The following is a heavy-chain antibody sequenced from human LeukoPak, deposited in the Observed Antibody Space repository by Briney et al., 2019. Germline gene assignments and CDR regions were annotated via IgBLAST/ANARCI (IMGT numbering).Heavy chain of an antibody. CDR3: ATDGQSSGWYGFDY. CDR1: GFTSSTYR. Sequence: GGSLRLRCAASGFTSSTYRRTWVRQAPGKGLEWVASITSPVGHIYYADSLKRRITISSDNAKISLYLQMNSLRAEDTAVYYWATDGQSSGWYGFDYWGQGTLVTVSS. CDR2: ITSPVGHI. J-gene: IGHJ4*02. D-gene: IGHD6-19*01. V-gene: IGHV3-21*01.